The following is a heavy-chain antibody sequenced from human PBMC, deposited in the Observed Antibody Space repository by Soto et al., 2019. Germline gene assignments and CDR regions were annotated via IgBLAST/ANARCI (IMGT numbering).Heavy chain of an antibody. V-gene: IGHV4-34*01. Sequence: QVQLQQWGAGLLKPSETLSLTCAVYGGSFSGYYWSWIRQPPGKGLEWIGEINHSGSTNYNPFLKSRVTISVDTSKNQFSLKLSSVTAADTAVYYCARGGGFLGYYYYMDVWGKGTTVTVSS. CDR2: INHSGST. CDR1: GGSFSGYY. D-gene: IGHD3-3*01. CDR3: ARGGGFLGYYYYMDV. J-gene: IGHJ6*03.